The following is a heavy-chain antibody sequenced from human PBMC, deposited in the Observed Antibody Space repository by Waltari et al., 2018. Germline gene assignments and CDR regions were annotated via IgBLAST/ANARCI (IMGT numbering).Heavy chain of an antibody. CDR2: IDPGDTFR. V-gene: IGHV5-10-1*01. Sequence: EVQLVQSGAEVKKPEESLRISCEGSGYSFTSHWISWVRQMPGKGLEWGGGIDPGDTFRNYGPAFEGHVTISVDQSLRTAYLQWDSLNASDTAIYYCVRHRTTYPLEIDYWGQGTLVTVSS. J-gene: IGHJ4*02. D-gene: IGHD2-2*01. CDR1: GYSFTSHW. CDR3: VRHRTTYPLEIDY.